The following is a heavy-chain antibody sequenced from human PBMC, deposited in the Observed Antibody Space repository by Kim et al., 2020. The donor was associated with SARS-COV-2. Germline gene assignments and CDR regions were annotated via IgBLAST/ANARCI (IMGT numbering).Heavy chain of an antibody. Sequence: AASMKGRLTVSRDNFKNTVNLQMDRLRPEDTAVYYCARGPFGGGTDDFEVWGQGTMVTVSS. D-gene: IGHD3-16*01. J-gene: IGHJ3*01. V-gene: IGHV3-53*01. CDR3: ARGPFGGGTDDFEV.